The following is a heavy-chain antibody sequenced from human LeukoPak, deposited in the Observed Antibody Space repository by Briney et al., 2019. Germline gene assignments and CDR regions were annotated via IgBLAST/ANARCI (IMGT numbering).Heavy chain of an antibody. J-gene: IGHJ5*02. Sequence: PSQTLSLTCTVSGGSISGGGYYWSWIRQHPGKGLEWIGYIYYSGSTYYNPSLKSRVTISVDTSKNQYSLKLSSVTAADTAVYYCARVMDILTGQSWFDPWGQGTLVTVSS. CDR3: ARVMDILTGQSWFDP. CDR1: GGSISGGGYY. V-gene: IGHV4-31*03. D-gene: IGHD3-9*01. CDR2: IYYSGST.